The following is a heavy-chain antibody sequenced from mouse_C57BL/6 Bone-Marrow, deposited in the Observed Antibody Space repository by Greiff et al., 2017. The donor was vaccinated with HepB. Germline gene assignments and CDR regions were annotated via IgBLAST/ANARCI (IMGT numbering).Heavy chain of an antibody. D-gene: IGHD1-1*02. J-gene: IGHJ4*01. V-gene: IGHV1-5*01. Sequence: EVQRVESGTVLARPGASVKMSCKTSGYTFTSYWMHWVKQRPGQGLAWIGAIYPGNSDTSYNQKFKGKAKLTAVTSASTAYMELSSLTNEDSAVYYCTRGGGSNYYAMDYWGQGTSVTVSS. CDR1: GYTFTSYW. CDR3: TRGGGSNYYAMDY. CDR2: IYPGNSDT.